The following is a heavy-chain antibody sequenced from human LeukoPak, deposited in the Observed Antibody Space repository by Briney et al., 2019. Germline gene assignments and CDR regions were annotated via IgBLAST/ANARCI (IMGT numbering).Heavy chain of an antibody. CDR1: GGSISSSSYY. V-gene: IGHV4-39*02. CDR3: AKEGDWYCSGGSCAVDY. Sequence: PSETLSLTCTVSGGSISSSSYYWGWTRQLPGKGLEWIGSIYYSGSTYYNPSLKSRVTISVDTSKNQFSLKLSSVTAADTAVYYCAKEGDWYCSGGSCAVDYWGQGTLVTVSS. CDR2: IYYSGST. D-gene: IGHD2-15*01. J-gene: IGHJ4*02.